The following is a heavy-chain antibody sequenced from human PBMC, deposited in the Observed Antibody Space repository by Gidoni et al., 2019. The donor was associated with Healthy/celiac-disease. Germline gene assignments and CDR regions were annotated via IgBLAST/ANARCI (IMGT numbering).Heavy chain of an antibody. V-gene: IGHV3-21*01. CDR2: ISSSSSYI. CDR3: ARAREGIRYFDWDY. Sequence: EVQLVESGGGLVKPGGSLRLSCAASGFTFSSYSMNWVRQPPGKGLEWVSSISSSSSYIYYADSVKGRFTISRDNAKNSLYLQMNSLRAEDTAVYYCARAREGIRYFDWDYWGQGTLVTVSS. J-gene: IGHJ4*02. D-gene: IGHD3-9*01. CDR1: GFTFSSYS.